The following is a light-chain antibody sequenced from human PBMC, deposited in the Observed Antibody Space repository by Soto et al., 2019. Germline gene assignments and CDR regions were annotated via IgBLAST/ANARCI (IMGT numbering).Light chain of an antibody. CDR1: HTPRTF. J-gene: IGKJ3*01. Sequence: DIQMTQSPSSLSASVGDRVAITCRASHTPRTFLNSYQQKPGKAPKLLIYATSTLQSGVPSRFSGRDSGAAFPLTLNNLQPAHSAAYYCQQAPSTLRPGNKVYI. CDR3: QQAPST. CDR2: ATS. V-gene: IGKV1-39*01.